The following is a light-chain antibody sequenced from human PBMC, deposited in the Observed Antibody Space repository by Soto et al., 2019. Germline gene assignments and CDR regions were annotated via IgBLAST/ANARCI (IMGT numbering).Light chain of an antibody. Sequence: QSVLTQPPSASGTPGQRVTISCSGSSSNIGSNTVNWYQQLPGTAPKLLIYGSNQRPSGVPDRFSGSKSGTSASLAISGLQSEDEADYYYAAWDDSLNCYVFGTGTKLTVL. V-gene: IGLV1-44*01. J-gene: IGLJ1*01. CDR3: AAWDDSLNCYV. CDR1: SSNIGSNT. CDR2: GSN.